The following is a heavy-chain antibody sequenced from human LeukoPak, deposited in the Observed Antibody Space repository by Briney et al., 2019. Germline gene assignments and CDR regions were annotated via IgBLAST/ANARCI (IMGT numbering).Heavy chain of an antibody. Sequence: GASVKVSCKASGYTFTSYYLHWVRQAPGQGPEWMGWINPNSGGPNYAQEFQGRVTMTRDTSISTAYMELSRLRSDDTAVYYCARQLSFDAIDIWGQGTMVTVSS. CDR2: INPNSGGP. CDR3: ARQLSFDAIDI. CDR1: GYTFTSYY. D-gene: IGHD6-6*01. J-gene: IGHJ3*02. V-gene: IGHV1-2*02.